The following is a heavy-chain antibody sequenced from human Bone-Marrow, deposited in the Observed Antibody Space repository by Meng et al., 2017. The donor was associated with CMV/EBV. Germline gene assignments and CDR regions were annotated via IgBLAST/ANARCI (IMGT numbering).Heavy chain of an antibody. CDR3: TTYDNGAFHI. CDR2: IKSKTQGGAT. J-gene: IGHJ3*02. D-gene: IGHD3-9*01. CDR1: GFTFSSYS. V-gene: IGHV3-15*01. Sequence: GGSLRLSCAASGFTFSSYSMNWVRQAPGKGLEWVGRIKSKTQGGATDYAAPLRGRVTISSDDSKTTLYLQMNSLKSEDTAAYYCTTYDNGAFHIWGQGTKVTVSS.